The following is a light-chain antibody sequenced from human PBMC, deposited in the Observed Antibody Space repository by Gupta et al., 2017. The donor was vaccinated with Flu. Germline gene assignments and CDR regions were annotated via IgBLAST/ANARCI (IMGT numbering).Light chain of an antibody. V-gene: IGLV1-40*01. J-gene: IGLJ1*01. CDR3: QSYDSSLSGLVYV. CDR2: ANK. Sequence: QSVLTQAPSVSGAPGQRVTISCTGSSSNIGAGYDVHWYQQLPGTAPKLLIYANKNRPSGVPDRFSGSRSGTSASLVITGLQAEDEADYYCQSYDSSLSGLVYVFVSGTKVTVL. CDR1: SSNIGAGYD.